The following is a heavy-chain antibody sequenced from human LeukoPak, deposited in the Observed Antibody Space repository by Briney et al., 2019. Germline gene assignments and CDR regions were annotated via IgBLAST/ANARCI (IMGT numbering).Heavy chain of an antibody. CDR3: ASRPSSSGWYSGFDP. Sequence: PSETLSLTCTVSGGSISSYYWSWIRQPPGKGLEWIGYIYYSGSTNYNPSLKSRVTISVDTSKNQFSLKLSSVTAADTAVYYCASRPSSSGWYSGFDPWGQGTLVTVSS. J-gene: IGHJ5*02. D-gene: IGHD6-19*01. CDR2: IYYSGST. CDR1: GGSISSYY. V-gene: IGHV4-59*12.